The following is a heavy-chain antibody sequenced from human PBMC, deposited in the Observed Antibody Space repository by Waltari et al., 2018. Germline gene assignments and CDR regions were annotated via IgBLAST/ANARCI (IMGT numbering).Heavy chain of an antibody. CDR2: MSPNRGDT. CDR3: ARIMITSGGVIVPDAFDI. CDR1: GYKFFSYD. D-gene: IGHD3-16*02. Sequence: QVQLVQSGAEVKKPGASVKVSCKASGYKFFSYDFTWVRQAPGQGLEWMGWMSPNRGDTAYAQTFQDRVIMTRDTSISTAYMELRSLRSEDTAVYYCARIMITSGGVIVPDAFDIWGQGTMVTVSS. V-gene: IGHV1-8*01. J-gene: IGHJ3*02.